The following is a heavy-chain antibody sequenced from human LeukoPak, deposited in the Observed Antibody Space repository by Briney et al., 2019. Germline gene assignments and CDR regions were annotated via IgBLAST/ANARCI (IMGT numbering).Heavy chain of an antibody. CDR1: GFTFSSYA. CDR2: ISGSGGST. D-gene: IGHD3-3*01. J-gene: IGHJ4*02. CDR3: AKGGWSRLFSIFEGTFDY. V-gene: IGHV3-23*01. Sequence: GGSLRLSCAASGFTFSSYAMSWVRQAPGKGLEWVSAISGSGGSTYYADSVKGRFTISRDNSKNTLYLQMNSLRAEDTAVYYCAKGGWSRLFSIFEGTFDYWGQGTLVTVSS.